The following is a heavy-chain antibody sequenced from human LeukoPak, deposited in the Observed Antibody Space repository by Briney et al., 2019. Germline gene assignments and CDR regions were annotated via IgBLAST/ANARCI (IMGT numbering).Heavy chain of an antibody. V-gene: IGHV1-69*05. D-gene: IGHD3-3*01. J-gene: IGHJ6*03. CDR2: IIPIFGTA. Sequence: SVKVSCKASGGTFSSYAISWVRQAPGQGLEWMGGIIPIFGTANYAQKFQGRVTITTDESTSAAYMELSSLRSEDTAVYYCARGPTGDFWSGYPYYYYYYMDVWGKGTTVTVSS. CDR1: GGTFSSYA. CDR3: ARGPTGDFWSGYPYYYYYYMDV.